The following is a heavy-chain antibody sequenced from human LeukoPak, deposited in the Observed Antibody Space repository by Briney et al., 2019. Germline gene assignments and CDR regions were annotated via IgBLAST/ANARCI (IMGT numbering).Heavy chain of an antibody. V-gene: IGHV3-11*04. CDR2: ISSSGSTI. CDR1: GCTFSDYY. Sequence: GGTLRLSCAASGCTFSDYYMSWIRQAPGKGLEWVSYISSSGSTIYYADSVKGRFTISRDNAKNSLYLQMNSLRAEDTAVYYCARAVYSYGLIDYWGQGTLVTVSS. J-gene: IGHJ4*02. CDR3: ARAVYSYGLIDY. D-gene: IGHD5-18*01.